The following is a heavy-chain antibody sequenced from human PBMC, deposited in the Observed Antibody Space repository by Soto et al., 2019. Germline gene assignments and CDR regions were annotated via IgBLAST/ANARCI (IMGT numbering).Heavy chain of an antibody. Sequence: QITLKESGPTLVKPTQTLTLTCTFSGFSLSTSGVGVGWIRQPPGKALEWLALIYWDDDKRYSPSLKSRLTIXKXTSKNQVVLTMTNMDPVDTATYYCARDSSGWYGFDYWGQGTLVTVSS. CDR1: GFSLSTSGVG. D-gene: IGHD6-19*01. V-gene: IGHV2-5*02. J-gene: IGHJ4*02. CDR3: ARDSSGWYGFDY. CDR2: IYWDDDK.